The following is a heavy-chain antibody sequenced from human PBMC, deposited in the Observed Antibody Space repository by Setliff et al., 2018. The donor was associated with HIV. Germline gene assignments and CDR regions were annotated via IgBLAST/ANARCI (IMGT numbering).Heavy chain of an antibody. D-gene: IGHD6-13*01. Sequence: SETLSLTCTVSRGSISSSSYYWGWIRQPPGKGLEWIGSIYYSGSTYYNPSLKSRVTISVDTSKNQFSLKLSSVTAADTAVYYCACGAAAGTDYYYYYYMDVWGKGTTVTVSS. V-gene: IGHV4-39*01. CDR3: ACGAAAGTDYYYYYYMDV. CDR1: RGSISSSSYY. CDR2: IYYSGST. J-gene: IGHJ6*03.